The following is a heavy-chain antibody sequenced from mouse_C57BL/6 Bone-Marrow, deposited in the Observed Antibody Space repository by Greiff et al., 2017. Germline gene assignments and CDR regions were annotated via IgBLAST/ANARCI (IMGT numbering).Heavy chain of an antibody. V-gene: IGHV14-4*01. CDR1: GFTFTDYY. CDR2: IDPGNGDT. Sequence: VQLQQSGAELVRPGASVKLSCTASGFTFTDYYMHWVKQRPEQGLEWIGWIDPGNGDTEYDSKFQGKATITADTSSNTAYLQLSSLTSEDTAVYYCATADYRGDWFAYWGQGTLVTVSA. D-gene: IGHD2-12*01. CDR3: ATADYRGDWFAY. J-gene: IGHJ3*01.